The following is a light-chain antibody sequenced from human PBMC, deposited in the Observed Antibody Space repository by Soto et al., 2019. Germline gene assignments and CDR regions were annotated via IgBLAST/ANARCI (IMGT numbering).Light chain of an antibody. CDR1: QSISSSF. J-gene: IGKJ4*01. V-gene: IGKV3-20*01. CDR3: QQYGSSPT. Sequence: EILLTQSPGILSLSPGERASLSCGASQSISSSFLAWYQHRPGQSPRLLIYATSSRATGIPDRFTGGGAGTGFTLTISRLEPEDSAVYYCQQYGSSPTFGGGTKVDIK. CDR2: ATS.